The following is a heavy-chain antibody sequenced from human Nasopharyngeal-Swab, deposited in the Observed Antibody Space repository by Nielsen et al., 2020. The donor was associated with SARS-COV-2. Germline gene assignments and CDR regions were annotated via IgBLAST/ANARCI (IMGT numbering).Heavy chain of an antibody. D-gene: IGHD3-3*01. V-gene: IGHV4-4*07. CDR1: GGSISSYY. CDR2: IYTSGST. CDR3: AREVTIFGVVIPRNWFDP. J-gene: IGHJ5*02. Sequence: SETLSLICTVSGGSISSYYWSWIRQPAGKGLEWIGRIYTSGSTNYNPSLKSRVTMSVDTSKNQFSLKLSSVTAADTAVYYCAREVTIFGVVIPRNWFDPWGQGTLVTVSS.